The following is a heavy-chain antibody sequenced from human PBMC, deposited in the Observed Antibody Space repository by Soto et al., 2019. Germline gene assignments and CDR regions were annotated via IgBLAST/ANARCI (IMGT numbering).Heavy chain of an antibody. CDR1: GGTFSSYA. V-gene: IGHV1-69*13. J-gene: IGHJ5*02. CDR2: IIPIFGTA. CDR3: ARYVDTAMDYNWFDP. D-gene: IGHD5-18*01. Sequence: GASVKVSCKASGGTFSSYAISWVRQAPGQGLEWMGGIIPIFGTANYAQKFQGRVTITADESTSTAYMELSSLRSEDTAVYYCARYVDTAMDYNWFDPWGQGTLVTVSS.